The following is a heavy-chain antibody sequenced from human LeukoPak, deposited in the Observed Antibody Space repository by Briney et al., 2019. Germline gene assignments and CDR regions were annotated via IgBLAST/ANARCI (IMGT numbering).Heavy chain of an antibody. V-gene: IGHV4-39*07. CDR3: ARVDSSGSVLDP. J-gene: IGHJ5*02. D-gene: IGHD3-22*01. CDR1: GGSISSYY. Sequence: SETLSLTCTVSGGSISSYYWGWIRQPPGEGLEWIGSIYYSGSTYYNPPLKSRVTISVDTSKNQFSLKLSSVTAADTAVYYCARVDSSGSVLDPWGQGTLVTVSS. CDR2: IYYSGST.